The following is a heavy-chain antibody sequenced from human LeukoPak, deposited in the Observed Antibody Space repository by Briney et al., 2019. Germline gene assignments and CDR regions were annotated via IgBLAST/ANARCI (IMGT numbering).Heavy chain of an antibody. CDR2: IYSCGST. CDR3: ARKGKGSSTSCHSNNQDAFDI. J-gene: IGHJ3*02. CDR1: GFTVSSNY. D-gene: IGHD2-2*01. V-gene: IGHV3-66*01. Sequence: GGSLRLSCAASGFTVSSNYMSWVRQAPGKGLEWVSVIYSCGSTYYADSVKGRFTISRDNSKNTLYLQMNSLRAEDTAVYYCARKGKGSSTSCHSNNQDAFDIWGQGTMVTVSS.